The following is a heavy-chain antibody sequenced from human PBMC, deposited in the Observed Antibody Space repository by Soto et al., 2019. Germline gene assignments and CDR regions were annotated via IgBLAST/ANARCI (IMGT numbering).Heavy chain of an antibody. D-gene: IGHD6-19*01. Sequence: ASVKVSCKVSGYTLTELSMHWVRQAPGKGLEWMGGFDPEDGETIYAQKFQGRVTMTEDTSTDTAYMELSSLRSEDTAVYYCATVAGYSSGWYPALGYWGQGTLVTVSS. J-gene: IGHJ4*02. CDR3: ATVAGYSSGWYPALGY. CDR2: FDPEDGET. V-gene: IGHV1-24*01. CDR1: GYTLTELS.